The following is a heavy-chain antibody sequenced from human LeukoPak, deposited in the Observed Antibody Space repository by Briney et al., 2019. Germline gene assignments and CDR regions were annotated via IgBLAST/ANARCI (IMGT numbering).Heavy chain of an antibody. Sequence: GGSLRLSCAASGFTFSSYSMNWVRQAPGKGLEWVSSISSSSSYIYYADSVKGRFTISRDNAKNSLYLQMNSLRAEDTAVYNCARIGYSSSSLDYWGQGTLVTVSS. CDR2: ISSSSSYI. CDR3: ARIGYSSSSLDY. J-gene: IGHJ4*02. D-gene: IGHD6-6*01. V-gene: IGHV3-21*01. CDR1: GFTFSSYS.